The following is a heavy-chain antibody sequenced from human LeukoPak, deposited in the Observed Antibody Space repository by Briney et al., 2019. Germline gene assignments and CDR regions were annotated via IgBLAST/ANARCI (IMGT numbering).Heavy chain of an antibody. CDR2: IIPIFGTA. CDR3: ATSSGYSRSWGAFDI. J-gene: IGHJ3*02. V-gene: IGHV1-69*01. Sequence: SVKVSCKASGGTFSSYAISWVRQAPGQGLEWMGGIIPIFGTANYAQKFQGRVTITADESTSTAYMELSSLRSDDTAVYYCATSSGYSRSWGAFDIWGQGTLVTVSS. D-gene: IGHD6-13*01. CDR1: GGTFSSYA.